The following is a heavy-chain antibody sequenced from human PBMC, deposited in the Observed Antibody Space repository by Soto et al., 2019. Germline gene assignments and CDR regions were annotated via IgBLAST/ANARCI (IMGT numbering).Heavy chain of an antibody. V-gene: IGHV3-23*01. D-gene: IGHD2-15*01. Sequence: EVQLLESGGGLIQPGGSLRLSCAASGFTFTTYAMRWVRQAPGKGLEWVSAISASGDITYYADSVKGRFTISRDSSKNTLYLQMNGLRAEDTAIYYCAKDSKLLPWGSNHGGQGTLVTVSS. J-gene: IGHJ4*02. CDR3: AKDSKLLPWGSNH. CDR2: ISASGDIT. CDR1: GFTFTTYA.